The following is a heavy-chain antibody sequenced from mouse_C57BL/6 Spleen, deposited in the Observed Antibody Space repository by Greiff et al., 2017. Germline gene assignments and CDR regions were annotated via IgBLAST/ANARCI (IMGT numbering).Heavy chain of an antibody. V-gene: IGHV14-1*01. CDR1: GFNIKDYY. D-gene: IGHD3-2*02. J-gene: IGHJ4*01. CDR3: TAETAQATGAMDY. CDR2: IDPEDGDT. Sequence: VQLQQSGAELVRPGASVKLSCTASGFNIKDYYMHWVKQRPEQGLEWIGRIDPEDGDTEYAPKFQGKATMTADTSSNTAYLQLSSLTSEDTAVYYGTAETAQATGAMDYWGQGTSVTVSS.